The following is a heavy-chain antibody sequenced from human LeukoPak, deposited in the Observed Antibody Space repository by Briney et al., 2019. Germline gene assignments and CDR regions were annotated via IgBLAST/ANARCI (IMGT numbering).Heavy chain of an antibody. CDR1: GFTFSGYV. Sequence: GGSLRLSCAASGFTFSGYVMTWVRQAPGKGLECVSSITFSSSHIYYADSVKGRFTISRDNSKNTLYLQMNSLRAEDSAVYYCAKAPRGYSPFDCWGQGTLVTVSS. D-gene: IGHD6-13*01. V-gene: IGHV3-23*01. J-gene: IGHJ4*02. CDR3: AKAPRGYSPFDC. CDR2: ITFSSSHI.